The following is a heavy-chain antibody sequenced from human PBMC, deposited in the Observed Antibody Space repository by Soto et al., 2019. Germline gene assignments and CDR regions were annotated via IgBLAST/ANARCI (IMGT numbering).Heavy chain of an antibody. D-gene: IGHD4-17*01. CDR3: ARDPSPYMTTVTTLVY. V-gene: IGHV1-18*01. J-gene: IGHJ4*02. CDR1: GYTFTSYG. Sequence: QVQLVQSGAEVKKPGASVKVSCKASGYTFTSYGISWVRPAPGQGLEWMGWISAYNGNTNYAQKLQCRVTMTTDTSTSTAYMELRSLRSDDTAVYYCARDPSPYMTTVTTLVYWGQGTLVTVSS. CDR2: ISAYNGNT.